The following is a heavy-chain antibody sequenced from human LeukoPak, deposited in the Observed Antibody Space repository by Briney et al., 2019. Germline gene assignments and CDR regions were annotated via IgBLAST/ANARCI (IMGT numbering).Heavy chain of an antibody. D-gene: IGHD4-17*01. CDR3: GKDPNGNYVGAFSFQR. V-gene: IGHV3-23*01. CDR2: IRGSGDGK. Sequence: GGSLRLSCAASGFTFNNYAMVWVRQGPGKGLEWVPAIRGSGDGKYYADSVKGRFTISRDNSKNMLYLQMSSLRDDDTAVYYCGKDPNGNYVGAFSFQRWGQGTLVTVSS. CDR1: GFTFNNYA. J-gene: IGHJ1*01.